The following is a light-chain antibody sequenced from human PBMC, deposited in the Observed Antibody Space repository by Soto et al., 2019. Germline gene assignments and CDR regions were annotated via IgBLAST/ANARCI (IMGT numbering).Light chain of an antibody. Sequence: EIVLTQSPDTLSLSPGERATLSCRASQSVSSSYLAWYQQTPGQAPRLLIYGTSNRATGIPDRFSGSGSGTDFTLTISRLEPEDFAVYYCQQYGNSRWTFGKGTKVEIK. V-gene: IGKV3-20*01. J-gene: IGKJ1*01. CDR3: QQYGNSRWT. CDR2: GTS. CDR1: QSVSSSY.